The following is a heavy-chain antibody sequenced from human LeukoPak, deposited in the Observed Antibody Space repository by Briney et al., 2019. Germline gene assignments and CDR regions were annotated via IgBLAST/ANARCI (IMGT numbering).Heavy chain of an antibody. J-gene: IGHJ4*02. Sequence: SETLSLTCAVSGDSITNTWWRWVRQPPGKGLEWIGETSLTEYTKYNPSLMGRVTISVDQSKNQFFLNLNSVTAADTAVYYCARHSGHTFDYWRQRSLVSVSS. CDR2: TSLTEYT. D-gene: IGHD1-26*01. V-gene: IGHV4-4*02. CDR1: GDSITNTW. CDR3: ARHSGHTFDY.